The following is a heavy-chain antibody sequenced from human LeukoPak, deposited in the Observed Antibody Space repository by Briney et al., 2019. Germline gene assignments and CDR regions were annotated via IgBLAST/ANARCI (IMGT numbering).Heavy chain of an antibody. CDR3: ARVTLDYGDSDHFDC. V-gene: IGHV5-51*01. D-gene: IGHD4-17*01. CDR1: GYSFTSDW. J-gene: IGHJ4*02. CDR2: MSPGDSDI. Sequence: GESLKISCKGSGYSFTSDWIAWVRQMPGEGLEWMGIMSPGDSDIRYNPSFQGQVTISADKSISTAYLQWSSLEASDTAMYYCARVTLDYGDSDHFDCWGQGTLVTVSS.